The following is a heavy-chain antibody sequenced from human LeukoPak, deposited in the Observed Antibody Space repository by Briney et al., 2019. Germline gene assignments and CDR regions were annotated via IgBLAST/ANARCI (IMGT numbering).Heavy chain of an antibody. CDR2: IYSGGST. Sequence: PGGSLGLSCVASGFNVSNNYMSWVRQAPGKGLEWVSVIYSGGSTNYADSVKGRFIISRDNSKSTLFLQMNSLRAEDTAVYYCARDKVGYTYGDVRDHYGMDVWGQGTTVIVSS. CDR3: ARDKVGYTYGDVRDHYGMDV. J-gene: IGHJ6*02. D-gene: IGHD5-18*01. V-gene: IGHV3-66*01. CDR1: GFNVSNNY.